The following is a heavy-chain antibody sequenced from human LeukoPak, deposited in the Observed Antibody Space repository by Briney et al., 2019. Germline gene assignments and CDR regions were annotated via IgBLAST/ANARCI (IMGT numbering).Heavy chain of an antibody. CDR2: VSYSGTV. CDR1: GVSISSDDYF. J-gene: IGHJ5*01. D-gene: IGHD3-10*01. Sequence: PSETLSLTCTVSGVSISSDDYFWGWIRQSPGKGLEWIASVSYSGTVYYNPSLESRVTISLDTSKNQFSLTMNSVTAADTALYYCARAGITLVRGANNWFDSWGQGTLVTVSS. V-gene: IGHV4-39*07. CDR3: ARAGITLVRGANNWFDS.